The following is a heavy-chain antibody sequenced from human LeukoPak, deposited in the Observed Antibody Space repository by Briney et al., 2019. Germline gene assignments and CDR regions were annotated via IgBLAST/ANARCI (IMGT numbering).Heavy chain of an antibody. D-gene: IGHD3-10*02. CDR1: GHTFTRYY. CDR3: ARGVFGESIES. Sequence: ASVKVSCKASGHTFTRYYVYWVRHAPGQGREWRGWMNPTGGGANFPQKFQGRGTVASDPAISAAYMELRRLRSDDTAVYYCARGVFGESIESWGQGTLVTVSS. CDR2: MNPTGGGA. V-gene: IGHV1-2*02. J-gene: IGHJ4*02.